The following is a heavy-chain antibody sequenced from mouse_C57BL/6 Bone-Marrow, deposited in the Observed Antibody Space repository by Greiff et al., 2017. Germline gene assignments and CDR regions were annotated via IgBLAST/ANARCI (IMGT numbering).Heavy chain of an antibody. CDR2: IDPSDSYT. V-gene: IGHV1-59*01. Sequence: QVQLQQPGAELVRPGTSVKLSCKASGYTFTSYWMHWVKQRPGQGLEWIGVIDPSDSYTNYNQKFKGKATLTVDTSSSTAYMQLISLTSEDSAVYYCARAPIYYGRSYLYFEVWGTGTTVTVSS. CDR3: ARAPIYYGRSYLYFEV. CDR1: GYTFTSYW. D-gene: IGHD1-1*01. J-gene: IGHJ1*03.